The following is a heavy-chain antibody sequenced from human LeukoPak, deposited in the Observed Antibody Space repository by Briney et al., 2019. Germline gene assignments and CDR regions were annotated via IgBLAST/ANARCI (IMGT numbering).Heavy chain of an antibody. CDR3: ARGSSNIAGRNNCFDP. J-gene: IGHJ5*02. CDR1: GFTFIDFE. D-gene: IGHD6-6*01. V-gene: IGHV3-48*03. Sequence: GGSLRLSCAASGFTFIDFEMNWVRQAPGKGLEWISYISGTGITKHYADSVRGRVTISRDNAKNSLSLQLNSLRADDTGVYCARGSSNIAGRNNCFDPWGQGTLVTVSS. CDR2: ISGTGITK.